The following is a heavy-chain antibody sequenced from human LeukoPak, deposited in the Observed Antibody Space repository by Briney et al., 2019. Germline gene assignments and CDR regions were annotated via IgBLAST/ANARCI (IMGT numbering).Heavy chain of an antibody. Sequence: ASVKVSCKASGYTFTSYYMHWVRQAPGQGLEWMGIINPSGGSTSYAQKFQGRVTMTRDTSTSTVYMELSSLRSGDTAVYYCARGRPTYGDYVDYYYGMDVWGQGTTVTVSS. J-gene: IGHJ6*02. CDR1: GYTFTSYY. CDR2: INPSGGST. D-gene: IGHD4-17*01. CDR3: ARGRPTYGDYVDYYYGMDV. V-gene: IGHV1-46*01.